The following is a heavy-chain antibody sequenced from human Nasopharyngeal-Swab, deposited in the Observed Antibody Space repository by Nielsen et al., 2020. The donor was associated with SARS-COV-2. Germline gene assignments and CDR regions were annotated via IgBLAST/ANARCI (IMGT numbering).Heavy chain of an antibody. Sequence: GSLRLSCAASGFTFSSYGMHWVRQAPGKGLEWVAVISYDGSNKYYADSVKGRFTISRDNSKNTLYLQMNSLRAEDTAVYYCAKEPHYYGSGSYPVVYWGQGTLVTVSS. CDR2: ISYDGSNK. V-gene: IGHV3-30*18. J-gene: IGHJ4*02. CDR3: AKEPHYYGSGSYPVVY. CDR1: GFTFSSYG. D-gene: IGHD3-10*01.